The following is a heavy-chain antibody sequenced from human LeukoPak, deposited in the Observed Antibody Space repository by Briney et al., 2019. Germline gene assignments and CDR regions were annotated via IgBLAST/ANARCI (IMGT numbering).Heavy chain of an antibody. Sequence: PGGSLRLSCAASGFAFSSYGMSWVRQAPGKGLEWVSAISGSGGSTYYADSVKGRFTISRDNSKNTLYLQMNSLRAEDTAVYYCAKDDGYYGSGSYPSAFDIWGQGTMVTVSS. CDR3: AKDDGYYGSGSYPSAFDI. J-gene: IGHJ3*02. V-gene: IGHV3-23*01. CDR2: ISGSGGST. CDR1: GFAFSSYG. D-gene: IGHD3-10*01.